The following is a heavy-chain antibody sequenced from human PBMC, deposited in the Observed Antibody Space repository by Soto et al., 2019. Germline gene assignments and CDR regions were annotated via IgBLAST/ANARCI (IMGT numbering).Heavy chain of an antibody. Sequence: QVQLVESGGGVVQPGRSLRLSCAASRFTFSTYSMHWVRQAPGKGLEWVAMISYDGSNKYYADSVKGRFTISRDNSKNTLYLHMNSLRAEDTAVYHCARAIWFGELLEPPDYWVQGTLVTVSS. V-gene: IGHV3-30-3*01. CDR2: ISYDGSNK. D-gene: IGHD3-10*01. CDR1: RFTFSTYS. CDR3: ARAIWFGELLEPPDY. J-gene: IGHJ4*02.